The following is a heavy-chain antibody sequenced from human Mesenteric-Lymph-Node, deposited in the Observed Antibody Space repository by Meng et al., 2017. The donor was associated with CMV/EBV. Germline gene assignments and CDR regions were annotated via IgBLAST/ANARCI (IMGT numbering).Heavy chain of an antibody. Sequence: GESLKISRAASGFTFSSYWIHWGRQAPGKGLVWVPRISSDGRSTTYADSVKGRFTISRDNAENTLYLQMNSLRAEDTAVYYCTREVSSSSSRCFDYWGQGTLVTVSS. CDR2: ISSDGRST. J-gene: IGHJ4*02. D-gene: IGHD6-6*01. CDR3: TREVSSSSSRCFDY. CDR1: GFTFSSYW. V-gene: IGHV3-74*01.